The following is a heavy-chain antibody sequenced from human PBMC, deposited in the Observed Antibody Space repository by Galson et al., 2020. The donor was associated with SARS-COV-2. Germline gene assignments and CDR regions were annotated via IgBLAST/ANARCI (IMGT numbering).Heavy chain of an antibody. CDR1: GFTFSNAW. CDR2: IKSKTDGGPT. V-gene: IGHV3-15*01. CDR3: TKFSYDSSGYKGFDY. J-gene: IGHJ4*02. D-gene: IGHD3-22*01. Sequence: TGGSLRLSCAASGFTFSNAWMSWVPQAPGKGLEWVGRIKSKTDGGPTDHAAPVKGRFTISRDDSKNTLYLQMNSLKAEDTGVYYCTKFSYDSSGYKGFDYWGQGTLVTVSS.